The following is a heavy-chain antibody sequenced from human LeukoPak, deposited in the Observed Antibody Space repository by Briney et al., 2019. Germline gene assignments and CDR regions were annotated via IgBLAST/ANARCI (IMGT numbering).Heavy chain of an antibody. J-gene: IGHJ6*02. CDR2: ISAYNGNT. CDR1: GYTFTSYG. Sequence: ASVKVSCKASGYTFTSYGISGVRQAPGQGLEGMGWISAYNGNTNYAQKLQGRVTMTTDTSTSTAYMELRSLRSDDTAVYYCARDTYYYDSSGYASEYGMDVWGQGTTVTVSS. D-gene: IGHD3-22*01. CDR3: ARDTYYYDSSGYASEYGMDV. V-gene: IGHV1-18*01.